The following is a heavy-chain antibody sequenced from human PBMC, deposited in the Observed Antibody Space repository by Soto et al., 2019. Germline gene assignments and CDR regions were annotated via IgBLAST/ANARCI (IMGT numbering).Heavy chain of an antibody. CDR3: ARALGYCSGGSCYLDY. D-gene: IGHD2-15*01. Sequence: TLSLTCAVYGGSFSGYYWSWIRQPPGKGLEWIGEINHSGSTNYNPSLKSRVTISVDTSKNQFSLKLSSVTAADTAVYFCARALGYCSGGSCYLDYWGQGTLVTVSS. CDR2: INHSGST. J-gene: IGHJ4*02. CDR1: GGSFSGYY. V-gene: IGHV4-34*01.